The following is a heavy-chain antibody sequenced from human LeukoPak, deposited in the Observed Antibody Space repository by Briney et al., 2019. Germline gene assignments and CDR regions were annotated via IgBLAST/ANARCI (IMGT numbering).Heavy chain of an antibody. J-gene: IGHJ4*01. D-gene: IGHD6-6*01. CDR3: AREADPRLYASSSPDY. CDR2: ISGSTSTI. CDR1: GFTLSSYS. V-gene: IGHV3-48*01. Sequence: PGGSLRLSCAASGFTLSSYSMNWVRQAPGKGLEGVSYISGSTSTIYYADSVKGRFTISRDNAKNSLYLQMNSLRAEDTAVYFCAREADPRLYASSSPDYWGQGTPVTVSS.